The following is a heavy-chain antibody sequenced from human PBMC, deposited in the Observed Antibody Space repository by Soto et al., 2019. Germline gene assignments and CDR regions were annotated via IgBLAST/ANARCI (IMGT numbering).Heavy chain of an antibody. CDR1: GGSFSGYY. D-gene: IGHD3-9*01. CDR2: INHSGST. V-gene: IGHV4-34*01. Sequence: ASETLSLTCAVYGGSFSGYYWSWIRQPPGKGLEWIGEINHSGSTNYNPSLKSRVTISVDTSKNQSSLKLSSVTAADTAVYYCASLSPKDYWGQGTLVTVSS. J-gene: IGHJ4*02. CDR3: ASLSPKDY.